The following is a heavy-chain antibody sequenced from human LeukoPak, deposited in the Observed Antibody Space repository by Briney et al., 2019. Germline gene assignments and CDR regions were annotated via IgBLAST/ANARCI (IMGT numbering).Heavy chain of an antibody. CDR3: ARIQMAMVRGVITNYYYYGMDV. V-gene: IGHV1-8*03. CDR2: MNPNSGNT. Sequence: ASVKVSCKASGYTFINYDINWVRQATGQGPEWMGWMNPNSGNTGYAQKFQGRVTITRNTSTSTAYMELRSLRSDDTAVYYCARIQMAMVRGVITNYYYYGMDVWGQGTTVTVSS. D-gene: IGHD3-10*01. J-gene: IGHJ6*02. CDR1: GYTFINYD.